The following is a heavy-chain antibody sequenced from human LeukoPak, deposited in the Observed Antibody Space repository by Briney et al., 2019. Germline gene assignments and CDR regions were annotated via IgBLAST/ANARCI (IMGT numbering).Heavy chain of an antibody. CDR2: INHSGST. J-gene: IGHJ4*02. CDR3: AYSTHCSSTSCYTNFDY. V-gene: IGHV4-34*01. Sequence: PSETLSLTCAVYGGSFSGYYWSWIRQPPGKGLEWIGEINHSGSTNYNPSLKSRVTISVDTSKNQFSLKLSSVTAADTAVYYCAYSTHCSSTSCYTNFDYWGQGTLVTVSS. CDR1: GGSFSGYY. D-gene: IGHD2-2*02.